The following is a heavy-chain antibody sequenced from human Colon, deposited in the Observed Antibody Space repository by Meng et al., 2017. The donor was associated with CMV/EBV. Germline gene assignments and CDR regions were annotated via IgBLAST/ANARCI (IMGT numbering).Heavy chain of an antibody. D-gene: IGHD1-1*01. CDR1: GFTFRDYG. Sequence: GGSLRLSCTASGFTFRDYGMNWVRRVPGKGLEWVSGINWNGGSIGYADSVKGRFTVSSDNAGKSLYLQMNSLTAEDTAAYYCARAISDTRRNAFGMDFWGQGTTVTVSS. CDR2: INWNGGSI. J-gene: IGHJ6*02. CDR3: ARAISDTRRNAFGMDF. V-gene: IGHV3-20*04.